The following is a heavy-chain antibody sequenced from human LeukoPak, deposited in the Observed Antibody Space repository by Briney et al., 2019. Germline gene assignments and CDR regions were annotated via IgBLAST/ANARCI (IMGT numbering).Heavy chain of an antibody. J-gene: IGHJ4*02. V-gene: IGHV3-43*02. CDR2: ISGDGGST. Sequence: PGGSLRLSCAASGFTFEDYAMHWVRQAPGKGLEWVSLISGDGGSTHYADSVKGRFTISRDNSKNSLYLQMNSLRTEDTALYYCAKDMAYSSGWYGIDYWSQGTLVTVSS. CDR1: GFTFEDYA. CDR3: AKDMAYSSGWYGIDY. D-gene: IGHD6-19*01.